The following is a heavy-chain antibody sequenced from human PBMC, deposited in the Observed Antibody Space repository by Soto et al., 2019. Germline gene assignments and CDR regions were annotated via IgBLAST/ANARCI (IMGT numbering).Heavy chain of an antibody. CDR2: IYYSGST. J-gene: IGHJ4*02. Sequence: SETLSLTCTVSGGSISSYYWSWIRQPPGKGLEWVGYIYYSGSTNYNPSLKSRVTISVDTSKQQFSLKLSSVTAPDTAVYYCARFSYSSGWYYFDYWGQGTLVTVSS. D-gene: IGHD6-13*01. CDR3: ARFSYSSGWYYFDY. CDR1: GGSISSYY. V-gene: IGHV4-59*08.